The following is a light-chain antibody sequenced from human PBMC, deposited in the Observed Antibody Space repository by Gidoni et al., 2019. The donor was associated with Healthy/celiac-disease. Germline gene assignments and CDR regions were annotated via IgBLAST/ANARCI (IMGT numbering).Light chain of an antibody. CDR3: NSRDSSGNHVV. V-gene: IGLV3-19*01. Sequence: SSELTQDPAVSVALGQTVRITCQGASLRSYYASWYQQKPGQAPVLVIYGKNNRPSGIPDRFPGSSSGNTASLTITGAQAEDEADYYCNSRDSSGNHVVFGGGTKLTV. CDR1: SLRSYY. J-gene: IGLJ2*01. CDR2: GKN.